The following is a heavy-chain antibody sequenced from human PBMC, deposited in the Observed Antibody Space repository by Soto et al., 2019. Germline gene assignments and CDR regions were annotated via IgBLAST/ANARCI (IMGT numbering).Heavy chain of an antibody. D-gene: IGHD5-12*01. V-gene: IGHV3-33*01. Sequence: QVQLVESGGGVVQPGRSLRLSCAVSGFTYSSYGMHWVRQAPGKGLEWVAVIWYDGSNKYYADSMKGRFIISRDDSKNTLSLQMNSLRAEDTAVYYCARDSAWLFDSWGQGTLVTVSS. CDR1: GFTYSSYG. J-gene: IGHJ4*02. CDR3: ARDSAWLFDS. CDR2: IWYDGSNK.